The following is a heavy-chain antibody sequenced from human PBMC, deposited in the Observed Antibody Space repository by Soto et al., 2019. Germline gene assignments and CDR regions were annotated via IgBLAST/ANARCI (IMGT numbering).Heavy chain of an antibody. CDR1: GYTFGNND. CDR2: MNPNSGNT. CDR3: ARMATSGPLNWFDP. V-gene: IGHV1-8*01. J-gene: IGHJ5*02. Sequence: ASVKVSCKASGYTFGNNDISWVRQATGQGLEWMGWMNPNSGNTGYAQKFQGRVSMTRNTSITTAYLELSSLRSDDTAIYYCARMATSGPLNWFDPSGQGTLVTVSS.